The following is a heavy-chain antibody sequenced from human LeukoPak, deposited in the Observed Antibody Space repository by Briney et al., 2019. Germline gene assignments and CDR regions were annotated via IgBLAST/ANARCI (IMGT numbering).Heavy chain of an antibody. CDR1: DFTFANYA. CDR2: IKGSGSYA. CDR3: GRDPNGDYIGAFEF. J-gene: IGHJ3*01. Sequence: GGSLRLSCVGSDFTFANYAMTWVRLTPGKGLEWVSSIKGSGSYAMYADSVSGRFTTSRDNSRNTIFLQMTSLRAEDTAKYYCGRDPNGDYIGAFEFWGLGTLVSVSS. D-gene: IGHD4-17*01. V-gene: IGHV3-23*01.